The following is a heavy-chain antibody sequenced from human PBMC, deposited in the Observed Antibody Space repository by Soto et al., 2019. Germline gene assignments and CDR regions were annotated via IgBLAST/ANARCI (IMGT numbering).Heavy chain of an antibody. V-gene: IGHV3-23*01. D-gene: IGHD3-10*02. CDR1: GFTFSSYA. J-gene: IGHJ4*02. CDR2: ISGSGDST. Sequence: EVQLLESGGGLVQPGGSLRLSCAASGFTFSSYAMNWVRQAPGKGLEWVSAISGSGDSTKYADSVKGRFTISRDSSKKTLYLQRSSLRVDDTAVYYCAFGSANYVYDYWGQGTLVTVSS. CDR3: AFGSANYVYDY.